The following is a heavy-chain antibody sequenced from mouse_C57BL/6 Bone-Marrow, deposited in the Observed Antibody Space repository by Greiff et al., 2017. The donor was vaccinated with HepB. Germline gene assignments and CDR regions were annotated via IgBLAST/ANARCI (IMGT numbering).Heavy chain of an antibody. D-gene: IGHD3-2*02. CDR2: IYPGGGDT. Sequence: QVQLQQSGPELVKPGASVKISCKASGYAFSSSWMNWVKQRPGKGLEWIGRIYPGGGDTNYNGKFKGKATLTADKSSSTAYMQLSSLTSEDSAVYFCASQAQDTIAYWGQGTLVTVSA. CDR1: GYAFSSSW. J-gene: IGHJ3*01. CDR3: ASQAQDTIAY. V-gene: IGHV1-82*01.